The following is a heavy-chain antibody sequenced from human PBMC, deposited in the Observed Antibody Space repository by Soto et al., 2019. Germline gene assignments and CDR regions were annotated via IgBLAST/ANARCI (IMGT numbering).Heavy chain of an antibody. D-gene: IGHD7-27*01. J-gene: IGHJ4*02. CDR2: ISGSGGST. CDR1: GFTFTIFA. Sequence: LRLSCAASGFTFTIFAMSWVRQSPGKGLEWVSTISGSGGSTYYADAVKGRFPISRDNSMGTLYLQMKSLRVEDTAIYYCAKEVSLGSTVDLGYWGQGTLVTVSS. CDR3: AKEVSLGSTVDLGY. V-gene: IGHV3-23*01.